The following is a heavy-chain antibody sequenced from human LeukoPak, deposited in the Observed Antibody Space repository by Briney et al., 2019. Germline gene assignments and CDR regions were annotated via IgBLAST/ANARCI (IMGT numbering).Heavy chain of an antibody. J-gene: IGHJ4*02. CDR3: ARVSGYSGYEEFDY. Sequence: SVKVSCKASGGTFSSYAISWVRQAPGQGLEWMGGIIPIFGTANYAQKFQGRVTITADESTSTAYMELRSLRSDDTAVYYCARVSGYSGYEEFDYWGQGTLVTVSS. V-gene: IGHV1-69*13. D-gene: IGHD5-12*01. CDR1: GGTFSSYA. CDR2: IIPIFGTA.